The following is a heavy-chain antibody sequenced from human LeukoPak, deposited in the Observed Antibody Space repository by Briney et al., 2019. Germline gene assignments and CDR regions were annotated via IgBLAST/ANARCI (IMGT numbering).Heavy chain of an antibody. CDR2: IYYSGST. V-gene: IGHV4-39*07. CDR1: GGSISSSSYY. D-gene: IGHD1-26*01. Sequence: SETLSLTCTVSGGSISSSSYYWGWIRQPPGKGLEWIGSIYYSGSTYYNPSLKSRVTISVDTSKNQFSLKLSSVTAADTAVYFWGEVGSGASGVEYLYYWGQGNL. CDR3: GEVGSGASGVEYLYY. J-gene: IGHJ4*01.